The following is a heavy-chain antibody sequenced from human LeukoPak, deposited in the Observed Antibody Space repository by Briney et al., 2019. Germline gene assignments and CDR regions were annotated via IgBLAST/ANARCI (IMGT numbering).Heavy chain of an antibody. CDR2: IRSKAYGGTT. CDR3: ARGSIQLWLHNGMDV. D-gene: IGHD5-18*01. CDR1: GFTFGDHA. Sequence: GGSLRLSCTVFGFTFGDHAMSWVRQAPGKGLEWVGFIRSKAYGGTTEYAASVKGRFTISREDSISIAYLQMNNLKTEDTAVYYCARGSIQLWLHNGMDVWGEGTTVTVSS. V-gene: IGHV3-49*04. J-gene: IGHJ6*04.